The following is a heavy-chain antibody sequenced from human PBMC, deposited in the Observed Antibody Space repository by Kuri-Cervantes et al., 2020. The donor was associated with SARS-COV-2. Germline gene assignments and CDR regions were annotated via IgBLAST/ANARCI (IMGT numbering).Heavy chain of an antibody. CDR2: IYHSGST. Sequence: GSLRLSCTVSGGSISSYYWSWIRQPPGMGLEWIAIIYHSGSTYYNPSLKSRVTISLDTSKNQLSLKLSSVTAADTAVYYCARRGAGSSSAAFDIWGLGTMVTVSS. CDR1: GGSISSYY. V-gene: IGHV4-59*08. CDR3: ARRGAGSSSAAFDI. D-gene: IGHD6-6*01. J-gene: IGHJ3*02.